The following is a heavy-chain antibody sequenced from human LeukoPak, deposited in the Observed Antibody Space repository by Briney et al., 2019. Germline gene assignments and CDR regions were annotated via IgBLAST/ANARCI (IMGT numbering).Heavy chain of an antibody. D-gene: IGHD5-24*01. CDR1: GGTFSSFG. V-gene: IGHV1-69*04. CDR3: AKESPAGLRDGPTIDY. CDR2: IIPVLGVA. J-gene: IGHJ4*02. Sequence: GSSVKVSCKASGGTFSSFGISWVRQAPGQGLEWIGRIIPVLGVADFAQAFQGRVTISADKSTRTAYMELTSLRSEDTAMYYCAKESPAGLRDGPTIDYWGQGTLVTVSS.